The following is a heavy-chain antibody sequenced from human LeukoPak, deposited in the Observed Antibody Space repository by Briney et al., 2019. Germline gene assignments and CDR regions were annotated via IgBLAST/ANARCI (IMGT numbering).Heavy chain of an antibody. CDR2: IGSSSTNI. Sequence: GTSLRLSCAASGFTFKNYGMHWVRQAPGKGLEWVSYIGSSSTNIYYADSVKGRFTISRDNAKNSLYLQMNSLRAEDTAVYYCARKKYGDYVSDYWGQGTLVTVSS. J-gene: IGHJ4*02. V-gene: IGHV3-48*01. CDR3: ARKKYGDYVSDY. D-gene: IGHD4-17*01. CDR1: GFTFKNYG.